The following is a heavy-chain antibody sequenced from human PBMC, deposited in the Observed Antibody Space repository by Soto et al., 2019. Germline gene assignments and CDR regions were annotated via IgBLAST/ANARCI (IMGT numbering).Heavy chain of an antibody. D-gene: IGHD2-2*01. V-gene: IGHV1-2*04. Sequence: ASVKVSCKASGYTFTGYYMHWVRQAPRQGLEWMGWINPNSGGTNYAQKFQGWVTMTRDTSISTAYMELSRLRSDDTAVYYCARDGRYCSSTSCHAYYYYTDVWGKGTTVTVSS. J-gene: IGHJ6*03. CDR1: GYTFTGYY. CDR2: INPNSGGT. CDR3: ARDGRYCSSTSCHAYYYYTDV.